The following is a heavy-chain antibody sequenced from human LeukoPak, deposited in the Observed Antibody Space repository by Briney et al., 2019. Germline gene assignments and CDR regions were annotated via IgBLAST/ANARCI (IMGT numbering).Heavy chain of an antibody. CDR2: INPSGGNT. J-gene: IGHJ4*02. D-gene: IGHD6-13*01. V-gene: IGHV1-46*01. CDR1: GGTFSSYA. CDR3: ARGAAAGIPDY. Sequence: GASVKVSCKASGGTFSSYAISWVRQAPGQGLEWMGIINPSGGNTAYAQKFRGRDTMTRDTSTGTVYMELSSLRSEGTAVYYCARGAAAGIPDYWGQGTLVTVSS.